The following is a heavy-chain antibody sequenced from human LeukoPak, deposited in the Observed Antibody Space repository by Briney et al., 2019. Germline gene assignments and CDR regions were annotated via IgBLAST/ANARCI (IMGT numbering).Heavy chain of an antibody. CDR3: AKGRTNDY. CDR2: ISDTGGNT. D-gene: IGHD1/OR15-1a*01. J-gene: IGHJ4*02. V-gene: IGHV3-23*01. Sequence: GGSLRLSCAASGFTFSTYAMSWVRQTPEKGLERVSAISDTGGNTFYADSVKGRFTISRDNSKNTLYLQMNSLRAEDTAIYYCAKGRTNDYWGQGTLVTVSS. CDR1: GFTFSTYA.